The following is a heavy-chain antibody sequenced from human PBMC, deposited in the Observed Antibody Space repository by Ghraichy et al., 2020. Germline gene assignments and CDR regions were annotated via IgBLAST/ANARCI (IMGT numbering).Heavy chain of an antibody. Sequence: SETLSLTCAVYGGSFSGYYWSWIRQPPGKELEWIGEINHSGSTNYNPSLKSRVTISVDTSKNQFSLKLSSVTAADTAVYYCARRNIVVVPAAIGRGAFDIWGQGTMVTVSS. J-gene: IGHJ3*02. D-gene: IGHD2-2*01. CDR1: GGSFSGYY. CDR3: ARRNIVVVPAAIGRGAFDI. V-gene: IGHV4-34*01. CDR2: INHSGST.